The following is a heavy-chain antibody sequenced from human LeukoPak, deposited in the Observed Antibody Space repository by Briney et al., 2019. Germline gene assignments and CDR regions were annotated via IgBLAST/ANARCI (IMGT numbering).Heavy chain of an antibody. J-gene: IGHJ4*02. D-gene: IGHD2-2*02. CDR1: GFTFSSYA. Sequence: GGSLRLSCAASGFTFSSYAMSWVRQAPGKGQEWVSAISGSGGSTYYADSVKGRFTISRDNSKNTLYLQMNSLRAEDTAVYYCASVVVPAAILLHFDYWGQGTLVTVSS. CDR3: ASVVVPAAILLHFDY. V-gene: IGHV3-23*01. CDR2: ISGSGGST.